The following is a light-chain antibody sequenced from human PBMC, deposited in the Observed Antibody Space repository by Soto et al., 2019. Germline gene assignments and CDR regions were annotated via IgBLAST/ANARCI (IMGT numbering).Light chain of an antibody. J-gene: IGKJ5*01. Sequence: DIQITQSPSTLSASVGDRVTIACRASQSISIWLAWYQQRPGRAPRLLIYDSSSLESGVPSTFSGSGSGTEFSLTISNLRPDDFATYYCQHYHSFSITFGQGTRLEIK. CDR2: DSS. V-gene: IGKV1-5*01. CDR3: QHYHSFSIT. CDR1: QSISIW.